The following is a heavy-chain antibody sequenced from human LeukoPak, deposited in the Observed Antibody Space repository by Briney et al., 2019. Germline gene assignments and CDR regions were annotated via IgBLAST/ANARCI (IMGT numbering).Heavy chain of an antibody. CDR2: VNHSGYT. J-gene: IGHJ4*02. Sequence: PSETLSLTCGVSGTSFTSYYWSWIRQTPGEGLEWIGEVNHSGYTNMNPSLKSRVTISVDTSKNQFSLMMTSVTAADTAVYFRARMTTGHDYWGQGTLVTVSS. V-gene: IGHV4-34*01. CDR1: GTSFTSYY. D-gene: IGHD4-17*01. CDR3: ARMTTGHDY.